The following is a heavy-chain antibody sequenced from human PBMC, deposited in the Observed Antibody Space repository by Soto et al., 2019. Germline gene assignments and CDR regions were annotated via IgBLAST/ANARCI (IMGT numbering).Heavy chain of an antibody. V-gene: IGHV3-74*01. CDR2: INSDGSST. J-gene: IGHJ5*02. CDR1: GFTFSSYW. CDR3: AREVTSVYRELPRFDP. Sequence: GGSLRLSCAASGFTFSSYWMHWVRQAPGKGLVWVSRINSDGSSTSYADSVKGRFTISRDNAKNTLYLQMNSLRAEDTAVYYCAREVTSVYRELPRFDPWGQGTLVTVSS. D-gene: IGHD1-26*01.